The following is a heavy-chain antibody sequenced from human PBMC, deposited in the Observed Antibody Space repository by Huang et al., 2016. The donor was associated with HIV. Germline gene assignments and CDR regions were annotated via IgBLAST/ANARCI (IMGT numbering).Heavy chain of an antibody. CDR2: IKSDGSST. D-gene: IGHD3-10*01. J-gene: IGHJ4*02. Sequence: EVQLVESGGGLVQPGGSLRLSCAASGFTFSSYWMHWVRQVPGKGLVLVSHIKSDGSSTSYADSGKGRFTISRDNAKNTLYLQMNSLRAEDTAVYYCARGSRQGKYYYGSGTAYWGQGTLVTVSS. V-gene: IGHV3-74*01. CDR3: ARGSRQGKYYYGSGTAY. CDR1: GFTFSSYW.